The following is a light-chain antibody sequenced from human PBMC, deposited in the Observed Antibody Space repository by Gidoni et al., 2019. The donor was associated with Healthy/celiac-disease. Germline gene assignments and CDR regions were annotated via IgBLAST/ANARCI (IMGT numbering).Light chain of an antibody. Sequence: DIVMTQSPDSLAVSLGERATINCKSSQSVLYSSNNKNYLAWYQQQPGQPPKLLIYWASTRESGVPERFSGSGSGTDFTLTVSSLQAEDVAVYYCQQYYSTPYTFGQGTKLEIK. J-gene: IGKJ2*01. V-gene: IGKV4-1*01. CDR1: QSVLYSSNNKNY. CDR2: WAS. CDR3: QQYYSTPYT.